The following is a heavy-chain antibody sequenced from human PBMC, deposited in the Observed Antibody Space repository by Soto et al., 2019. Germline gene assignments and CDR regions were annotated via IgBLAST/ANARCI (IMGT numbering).Heavy chain of an antibody. CDR2: TRNKANSYTT. V-gene: IGHV3-72*01. CDR1: GFTFSYHY. D-gene: IGHD3-10*01. J-gene: IGHJ6*02. Sequence: GSLRLSCAASGFTFSYHYMDWVRQAPWKGLEWVGRTRNKANSYTTEYAASVKGRFTISRDDSKNSLYLQMNSLKTEDTAVYYCARAGRITAWRGNGVYYYYGMDVWGQGTTVTVSS. CDR3: ARAGRITAWRGNGVYYYYGMDV.